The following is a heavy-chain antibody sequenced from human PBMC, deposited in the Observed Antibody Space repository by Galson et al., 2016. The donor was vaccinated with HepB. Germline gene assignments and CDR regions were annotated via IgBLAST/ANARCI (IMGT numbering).Heavy chain of an antibody. CDR3: VRANPYGDYLDY. J-gene: IGHJ4*02. V-gene: IGHV3-74*01. Sequence: SLRLSCAASGFSFNFYWMHWVRQAPGKGLVWVSRITSDGRSTNYAASVQGRFTTSRDNAQTTAFLQMHSLTAEYTAVYYCVRANPYGDYLDYWGQGTLVTVSS. D-gene: IGHD4-17*01. CDR2: ITSDGRST. CDR1: GFSFNFYW.